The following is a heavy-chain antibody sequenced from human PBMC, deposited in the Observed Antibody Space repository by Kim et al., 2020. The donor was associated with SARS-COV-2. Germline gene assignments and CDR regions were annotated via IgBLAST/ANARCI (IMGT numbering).Heavy chain of an antibody. J-gene: IGHJ6*02. V-gene: IGHV3-13*01. CDR3: ARGGSDYYYGMDV. Sequence: YPGSVKGRFTISRENAKNSLYLQMNSLRAGDTAVYYCARGGSDYYYGMDVWGQGTTVTVSS. D-gene: IGHD3-10*01.